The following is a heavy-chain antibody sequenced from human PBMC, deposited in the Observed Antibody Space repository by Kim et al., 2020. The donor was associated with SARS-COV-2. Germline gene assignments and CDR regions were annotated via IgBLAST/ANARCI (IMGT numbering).Heavy chain of an antibody. CDR3: ARVGDSRWHVFDC. V-gene: IGHV1-18*01. Sequence: ASVKVSCKASGYSFTSYGIIWVRQAPGQGREWMGCISVYNGNTNHAQNCQPRVTITTDISTGIAYMYLRSRRCDDTSIYFWARVGDSRWHVFDCWCLGAM. CDR1: GYSFTSYG. D-gene: IGHD3-16*01. J-gene: IGHJ3*01. CDR2: ISVYNGNT.